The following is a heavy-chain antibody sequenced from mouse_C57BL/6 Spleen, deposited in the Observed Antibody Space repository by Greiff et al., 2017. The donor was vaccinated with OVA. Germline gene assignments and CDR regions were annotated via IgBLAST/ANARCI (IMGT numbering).Heavy chain of an antibody. J-gene: IGHJ2*01. CDR3: ARPGHYYGDY. CDR2: INPNNGGT. Sequence: EVQLQQSGPELVKPGASVKISCKASGYTFTDYYMNWVKQSHGKSLEWIGDINPNNGGTSYNQKFKGKATLTVDKSSSTAYMELRSLTSEDSAVYYCARPGHYYGDYWGQGTTLTVSS. V-gene: IGHV1-26*01. CDR1: GYTFTDYY.